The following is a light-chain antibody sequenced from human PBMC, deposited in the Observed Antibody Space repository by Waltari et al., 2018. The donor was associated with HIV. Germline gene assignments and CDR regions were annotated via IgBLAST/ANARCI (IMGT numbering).Light chain of an antibody. Sequence: SYELSQPPSVSVSQGQTATITCSGAHLGEEYASWYQLKPGRSPMLLIQQPDSPPSGIPERFSGSNSRNAAPLTIGGTQAMDEADYYCEARDNSTVVFGGGTKLTVL. CDR3: EARDNSTVV. V-gene: IGLV3-1*01. J-gene: IGLJ2*01. CDR1: HLGEEY. CDR2: QPD.